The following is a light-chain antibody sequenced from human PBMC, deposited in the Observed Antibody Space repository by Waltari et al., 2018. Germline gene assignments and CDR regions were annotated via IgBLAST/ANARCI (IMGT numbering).Light chain of an antibody. Sequence: EIVLTQSPATLSLSPGERATISCRASQSVSRYLVWYQQKPGQAPRLLIYDASNRATGIPARFSGSGSGTDYTLTISSLEAEDFAVYYCQQRVNWPITFGGGTKVEIK. V-gene: IGKV3-11*01. J-gene: IGKJ4*01. CDR1: QSVSRY. CDR3: QQRVNWPIT. CDR2: DAS.